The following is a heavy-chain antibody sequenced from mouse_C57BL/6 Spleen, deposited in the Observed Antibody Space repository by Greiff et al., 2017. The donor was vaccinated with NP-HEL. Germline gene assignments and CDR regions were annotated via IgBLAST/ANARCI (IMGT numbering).Heavy chain of an antibody. V-gene: IGHV1-53*01. J-gene: IGHJ2*01. CDR3: ARDDYDGGVDY. D-gene: IGHD2-4*01. CDR2: INPSNGGT. Sequence: QVQLQQPGTELVKPGASVKLSCKASGYTFTSYWMHWVKQRPGQGLEWIGNINPSNGGTTYNEKFKSKATLTVDKYSSTAYMQLSSLTSEDTAVYYCARDDYDGGVDYGGKGTTLTVSS. CDR1: GYTFTSYW.